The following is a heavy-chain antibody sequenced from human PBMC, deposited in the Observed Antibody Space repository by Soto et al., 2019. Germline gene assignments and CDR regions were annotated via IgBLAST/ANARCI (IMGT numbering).Heavy chain of an antibody. CDR1: GYTFTSYD. Sequence: ASVRVSCKASGYTFTSYDINWVRQATGQGLEWMGWMNPNSGNTGYAQKFQGRVTMTRNTSISTAYMELSSLRSEDTAVYYCARGRVSLETLVLGYWGQGTLVSVSS. V-gene: IGHV1-8*01. J-gene: IGHJ4*02. D-gene: IGHD6-13*01. CDR3: ARGRVSLETLVLGY. CDR2: MNPNSGNT.